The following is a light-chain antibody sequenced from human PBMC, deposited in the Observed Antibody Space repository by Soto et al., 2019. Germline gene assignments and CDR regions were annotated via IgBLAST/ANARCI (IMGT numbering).Light chain of an antibody. CDR1: PSVSSSY. Sequence: EIVYTKSPGTLSLSPGSGATLSCRAIPSVSSSYLAWYQQKPGQAPRLLIYGASSRATGIPTTFSGGGSGTDFTLTISSLQPEDFAVYYCQQYGSSPITFGLGTKLDIK. V-gene: IGKV3-20*01. CDR3: QQYGSSPIT. CDR2: GAS. J-gene: IGKJ5*01.